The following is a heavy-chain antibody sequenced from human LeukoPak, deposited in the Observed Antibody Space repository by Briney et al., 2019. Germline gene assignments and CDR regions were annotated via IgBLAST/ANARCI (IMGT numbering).Heavy chain of an antibody. V-gene: IGHV3-23*01. Sequence: GGSLRLSCAASGFTFSNYAMSWVRQAPGKGLEWVSTIIGGGDYIYYADSVKGRFTISRDNSKDTLYLQMNTLRAEDTAIYYCAKDPAAGLPYYFDYWGQGTLVTVSS. CDR2: IIGGGDYI. J-gene: IGHJ4*02. D-gene: IGHD4-11*01. CDR3: AKDPAAGLPYYFDY. CDR1: GFTFSNYA.